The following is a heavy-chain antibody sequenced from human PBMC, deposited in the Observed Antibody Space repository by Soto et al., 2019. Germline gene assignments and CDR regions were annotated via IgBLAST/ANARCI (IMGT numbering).Heavy chain of an antibody. Sequence: SETMCLTCAVYGGSVSSYYGSWIRQSPGKGLEWIGEVNHSGSTNYNPSLKSRVTISVDTSKSHFSLKLTSITAADTAVYYCARGGGYDYLDYYYGMDVWGQGTTVTVSS. V-gene: IGHV4-34*01. D-gene: IGHD5-12*01. J-gene: IGHJ6*02. CDR1: GGSVSSYY. CDR2: VNHSGST. CDR3: ARGGGYDYLDYYYGMDV.